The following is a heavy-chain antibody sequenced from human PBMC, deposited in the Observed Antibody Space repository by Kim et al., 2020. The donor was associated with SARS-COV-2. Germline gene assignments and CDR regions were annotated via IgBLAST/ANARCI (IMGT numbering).Heavy chain of an antibody. CDR2: ISTYDGDT. V-gene: IGHV1-18*01. Sequence: ASVKVSCKASGYTFNSYGISWVRQAPGQGLEWMGWISTYDGDTNYAQNVQGRVTLATDTFTRKVYMEMRSLRSDDTAIYYCARDHGGSEATDTFDYWGQGTLVIVSS. D-gene: IGHD2-15*01. CDR1: GYTFNSYG. CDR3: ARDHGGSEATDTFDY. J-gene: IGHJ4*02.